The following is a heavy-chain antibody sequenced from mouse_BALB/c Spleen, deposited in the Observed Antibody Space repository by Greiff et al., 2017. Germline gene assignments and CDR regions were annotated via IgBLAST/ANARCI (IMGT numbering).Heavy chain of an antibody. CDR3: ARKGWSSLAMDY. Sequence: VQRVESGPGLVQPSQSLSITCTVSGFSLTSYGVHWVRQSPGKGLEWLGVIWSGGSTDYNAAFISRLSISKDNSKSQVFFKMNSLQANDTAIYYCARKGWSSLAMDYWGQGTSVTVSS. CDR2: IWSGGST. J-gene: IGHJ4*01. CDR1: GFSLTSYG. V-gene: IGHV2-2*02. D-gene: IGHD1-3*01.